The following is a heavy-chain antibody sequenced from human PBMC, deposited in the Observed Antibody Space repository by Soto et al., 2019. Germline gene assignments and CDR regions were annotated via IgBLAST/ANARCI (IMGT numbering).Heavy chain of an antibody. J-gene: IGHJ5*02. V-gene: IGHV3-23*01. Sequence: EVQLLESGGGLVQPGGSLRLSCAASGFTFSSYAMSWVRQAPGKGLEWVSAISGSGGSTYYADSVKGRFTISRDNSKNTLYLPMNSLRAEDTAVYYCAKAITISGVPPPNDWFDPWGQGTLVTVSS. CDR3: AKAITISGVPPPNDWFDP. CDR2: ISGSGGST. D-gene: IGHD3-3*01. CDR1: GFTFSSYA.